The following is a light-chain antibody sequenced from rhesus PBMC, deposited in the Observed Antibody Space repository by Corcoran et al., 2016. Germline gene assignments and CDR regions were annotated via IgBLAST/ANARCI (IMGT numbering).Light chain of an antibody. J-gene: IGKJ1*01. CDR3: QQHNSHPPT. CDR1: QTISRY. V-gene: IGKV1-44*03. CDR2: GAA. Sequence: DIQMTQSPSSLSASVGDRVTITCRASQTISRYLAWFQQKPGKVPKLLIFGAATLQSGVPSRFSGSGSGTDFPLTISSLQPEDSAPYYCQQHNSHPPTFGQGTKVEIK.